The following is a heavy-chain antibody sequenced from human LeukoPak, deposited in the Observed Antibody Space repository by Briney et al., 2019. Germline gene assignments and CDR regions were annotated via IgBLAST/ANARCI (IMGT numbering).Heavy chain of an antibody. D-gene: IGHD3-10*01. J-gene: IGHJ1*01. CDR1: GFTFSNVW. CDR2: IKSKTNRGIT. CDR3: TTGPYDYGSGTYYH. V-gene: IGHV3-15*01. Sequence: GGSLRLSCAASGFTFSNVWMSWVRHAPGKGREWVGRIKSKTNRGITDYAARVKSRFTISRDDSKTALYVQMNRLKTEDTAVYYCTTGPYDYGSGTYYHWGQGALVTVSS.